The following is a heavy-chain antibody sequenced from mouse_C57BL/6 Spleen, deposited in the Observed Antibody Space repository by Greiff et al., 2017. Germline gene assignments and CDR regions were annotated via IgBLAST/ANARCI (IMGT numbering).Heavy chain of an antibody. V-gene: IGHV1-5*01. CDR1: GYTFTSYW. CDR3: TGRMGHDYLDY. D-gene: IGHD3-3*01. Sequence: VQLLQSGTVLVRPGASVKMSCKTSGYTFTSYWMHWVKQRPGQGLEWIGAINPGNSDTSYNQKFKGKAKLTAVTSASTAYMQLSSLTSEDSAVFYCTGRMGHDYLDYWGQGTTLTVSS. CDR2: INPGNSDT. J-gene: IGHJ2*01.